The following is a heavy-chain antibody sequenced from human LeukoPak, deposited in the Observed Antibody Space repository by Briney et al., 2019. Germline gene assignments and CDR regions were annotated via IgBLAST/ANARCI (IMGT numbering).Heavy chain of an antibody. CDR2: IYSGGST. CDR3: AGTPYYYDSSGYYY. J-gene: IGHJ4*02. V-gene: IGHV3-53*01. CDR1: GFTFSDYY. Sequence: GGSLRLSCAASGFTFSDYYMSWIRQAPGKGLEWVSVIYSGGSTYYADSVKGRFTISRDNSKNTLYLQMNSLRAEDTAVYYCAGTPYYYDSSGYYYWGQGTLVTVSS. D-gene: IGHD3-22*01.